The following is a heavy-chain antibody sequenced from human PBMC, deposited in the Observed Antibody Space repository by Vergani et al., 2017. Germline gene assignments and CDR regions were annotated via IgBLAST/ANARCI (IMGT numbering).Heavy chain of an antibody. CDR1: GFTFSSYS. J-gene: IGHJ4*02. D-gene: IGHD6-13*01. CDR3: ARDSGQGAADSLDLDY. V-gene: IGHV3-21*01. Sequence: EVQLVESGGGLVKPGGSLRLSCAASGFTFSSYSMNWVRQAPGKGLEWVSSISGDSSYKYYADSVKGRFTIFRDNAKGSLFLQMNSLGAEDTAVYYCARDSGQGAADSLDLDYWGQGTLVTVSS. CDR2: ISGDSSYK.